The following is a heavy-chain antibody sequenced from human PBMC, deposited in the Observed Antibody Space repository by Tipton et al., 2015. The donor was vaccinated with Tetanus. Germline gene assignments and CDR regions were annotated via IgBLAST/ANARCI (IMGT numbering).Heavy chain of an antibody. CDR2: IYINGRN. V-gene: IGHV4-4*07. CDR1: GDSISSNY. Sequence: GLVKPSETLSLTCTVSGDSISSNYWSWIRQPAGKGPEWIGRIYINGRNNYNPSLKSRVTMSIVTSKNQFSLNLRSVTAADTAVYYCARERGFTTYNYFDPWGQGTLVTVSS. CDR3: ARERGFTTYNYFDP. D-gene: IGHD5-24*01. J-gene: IGHJ5*02.